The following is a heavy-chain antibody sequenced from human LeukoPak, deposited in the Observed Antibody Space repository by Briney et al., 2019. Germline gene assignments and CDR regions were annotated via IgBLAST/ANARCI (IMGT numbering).Heavy chain of an antibody. CDR2: ISGTDTTT. Sequence: GGSLRLSCAASGFTFSDYYMSWIRQAAGKGLEWVSAISGTDTTTYYADSVKGRFTISRDNSKNTVYLQMNSLRAEDTAVYYCAKGHDTRTATLDYWGQGTLVTVSS. V-gene: IGHV3-23*01. CDR3: AKGHDTRTATLDY. D-gene: IGHD1-1*01. J-gene: IGHJ4*02. CDR1: GFTFSDYY.